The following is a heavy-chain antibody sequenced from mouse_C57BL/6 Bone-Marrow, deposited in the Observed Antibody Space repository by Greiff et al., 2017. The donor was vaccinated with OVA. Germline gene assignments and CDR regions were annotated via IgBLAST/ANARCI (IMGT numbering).Heavy chain of an antibody. CDR1: GYTFTNYW. CDR3: ARGHYITTVVAPFDY. Sequence: QVQLQQSGAELVRPGPSVKMSCKASGYTFTNYWIGWAKQRPGHGLEWIGDIYPGGGYTNYNEKFKGKATLTADKSSSTAYMQFSSLTSEDSAIYYCARGHYITTVVAPFDYWGQGTTLTVSS. D-gene: IGHD1-1*01. CDR2: IYPGGGYT. J-gene: IGHJ2*01. V-gene: IGHV1-63*01.